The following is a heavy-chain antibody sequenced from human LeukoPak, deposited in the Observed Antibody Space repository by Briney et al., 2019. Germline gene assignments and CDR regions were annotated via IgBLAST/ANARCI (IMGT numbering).Heavy chain of an antibody. CDR3: ARLRTAAYYYGMDV. J-gene: IGHJ6*02. Sequence: SETLSLTCTVSGGSISSYYWSWIRQPPGKGLEWNGYIYYSGSTNYNPSLKSRVTISVDTSKNQFSLKLSSVTAADTAVYYCARLRTAAYYYGMDVWGQGTTVTVSS. CDR1: GGSISSYY. V-gene: IGHV4-59*08. CDR2: IYYSGST.